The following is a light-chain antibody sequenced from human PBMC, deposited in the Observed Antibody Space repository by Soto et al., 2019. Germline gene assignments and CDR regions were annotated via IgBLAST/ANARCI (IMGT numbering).Light chain of an antibody. CDR3: QQSYSTSIT. J-gene: IGKJ5*01. Sequence: DIQMTQSPSSLSASVGDGVTITCRASQTISTYLNWYQQKPGKAPRLLIYDASSLQSGVPSRFSGSGSGTDFTLTISSLQPEDFATYYCQQSYSTSITFGQGTRLEIK. CDR2: DAS. CDR1: QTISTY. V-gene: IGKV1-39*01.